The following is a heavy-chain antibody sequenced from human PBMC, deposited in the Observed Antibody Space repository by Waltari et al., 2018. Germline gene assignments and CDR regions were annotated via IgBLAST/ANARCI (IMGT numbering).Heavy chain of an antibody. Sequence: QVQLQESGPGLVKPSQTLSLTCTVSGGSISSGGYYWSWIRQHPGKGLEWIGYIYYSGSTYYNPSLKSRVTISVDTSKNQFSLKLSSVTAAETAVYYCARDHISDSSGYALVWGAFDIWGQGTMVTVSS. CDR3: ARDHISDSSGYALVWGAFDI. J-gene: IGHJ3*02. V-gene: IGHV4-31*03. CDR2: IYYSGST. CDR1: GGSISSGGYY. D-gene: IGHD3-22*01.